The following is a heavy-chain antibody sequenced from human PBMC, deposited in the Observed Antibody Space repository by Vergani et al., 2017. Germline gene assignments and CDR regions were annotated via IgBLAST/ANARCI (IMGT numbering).Heavy chain of an antibody. V-gene: IGHV4-39*07. CDR2: IYYSGST. CDR1: GGSISSSSYY. D-gene: IGHD3-16*02. Sequence: QLQLQESGPGLVKPSETLSLTCTVSGGSISSSSYYWGWIRQPPGKGLEWIGSIYYSGSTYYNPSLKSRVTISVDTSKNQFSLKLSSVTAADTAVYYCARVQITFGGVIVNSPFYWGQGTLVTVSS. CDR3: ARVQITFGGVIVNSPFY. J-gene: IGHJ4*02.